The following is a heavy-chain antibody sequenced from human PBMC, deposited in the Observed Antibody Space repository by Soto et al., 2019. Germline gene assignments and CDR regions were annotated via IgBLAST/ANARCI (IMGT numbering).Heavy chain of an antibody. D-gene: IGHD5-18*01. V-gene: IGHV4-61*01. Sequence: PSETLSLTCTVSGGSVSRGSYYWSWIRQPPGKGLEWVAYIYYSGSTNYNPSLKSRVTISLDTSKNQFSLILRSVTAADTAVYYCARGGTAMVLGPVDYWGQGTLVTVS. CDR3: ARGGTAMVLGPVDY. CDR2: IYYSGST. CDR1: GGSVSRGSYY. J-gene: IGHJ4*02.